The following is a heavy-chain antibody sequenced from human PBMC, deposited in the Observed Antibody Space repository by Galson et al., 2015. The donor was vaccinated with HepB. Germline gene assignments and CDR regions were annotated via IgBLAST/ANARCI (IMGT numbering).Heavy chain of an antibody. D-gene: IGHD2-2*01. CDR1: GFSFDEHI. CDR3: AKDSPPSVVVPTSRIYYYYNYMDV. CDR2: ITWDGGST. J-gene: IGHJ6*03. V-gene: IGHV3-43*01. Sequence: SLRLSCAASGFSFDEHIMHWVRQAPGKGLEWVSLITWDGGSTKYADSVKGRFTISRDNSKNSLYLQLNSLRTEDTAFYYCAKDSPPSVVVPTSRIYYYYNYMDVWGKGTMVTVSS.